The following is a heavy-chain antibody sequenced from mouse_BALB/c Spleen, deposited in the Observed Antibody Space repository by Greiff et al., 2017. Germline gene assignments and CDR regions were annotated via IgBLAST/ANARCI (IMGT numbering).Heavy chain of an antibody. CDR2: IYPGDGDT. D-gene: IGHD1-1*01. CDR3: ARGGSSYGFAY. Sequence: QVQLQQSGPELVKPGASVKISCKASGYAFSSSWMNWVKQRPGQGLEWIGRIYPGDGDTNYNGKFKGKATLTADKSSSTAYMQLSSLTSVDSAVYFCARGGSSYGFAYWGQGTLVTVSA. J-gene: IGHJ3*01. V-gene: IGHV1-82*01. CDR1: GYAFSSSW.